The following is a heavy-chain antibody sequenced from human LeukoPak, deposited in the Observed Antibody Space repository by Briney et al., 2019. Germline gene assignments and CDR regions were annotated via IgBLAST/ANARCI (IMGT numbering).Heavy chain of an antibody. CDR1: GYTFTGYY. CDR2: INPNSGGT. J-gene: IGHJ3*02. CDR3: ARGRRIYPPSHDAFDI. D-gene: IGHD2-15*01. Sequence: ASVKVSCKASGYTFTGYYMHWVRQAPGQGLEWMGRINPNSGGTNYAQKFQGRVTMTRDTSISTAYMELSRLRSDDTAVYYYARGRRIYPPSHDAFDIWGQGTMVTVSS. V-gene: IGHV1-2*06.